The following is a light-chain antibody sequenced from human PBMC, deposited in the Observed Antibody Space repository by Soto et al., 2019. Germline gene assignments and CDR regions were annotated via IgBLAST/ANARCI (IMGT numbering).Light chain of an antibody. CDR3: QQYGSSPVT. Sequence: DIVLTQSPGTLSLSPGERATLSCRASQSVSSSYLAWYQQKPGQAPRRLIYGASSRATGIPDRFSGSGSGTDFTLTISRLEPEDFAVYYCQQYGSSPVTFGQGTKVDIK. CDR1: QSVSSSY. CDR2: GAS. V-gene: IGKV3-20*01. J-gene: IGKJ1*01.